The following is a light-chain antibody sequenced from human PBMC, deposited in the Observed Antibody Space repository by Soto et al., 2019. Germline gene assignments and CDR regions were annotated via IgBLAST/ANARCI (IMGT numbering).Light chain of an antibody. CDR1: QSISGY. V-gene: IGKV1-39*01. Sequence: DVQMTQSPSSLSASVGDRVTITCRASQSISGYLNWYHQRPGKAPKLLIYAASSLQSGVPSRFSGSGSGTDFTLTISSLKPEDFATYYCQQSYSTPFTFGPGTKVDIK. CDR3: QQSYSTPFT. J-gene: IGKJ3*01. CDR2: AAS.